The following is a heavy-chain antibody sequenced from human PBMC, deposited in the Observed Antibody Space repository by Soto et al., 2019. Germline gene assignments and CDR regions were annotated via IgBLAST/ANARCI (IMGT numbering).Heavy chain of an antibody. CDR1: GYTLTELS. D-gene: IGHD4-17*01. V-gene: IGHV1-24*01. J-gene: IGHJ4*02. Sequence: ASVKVSCKVSGYTLTELSMHWVRQAPGKGLEWMGGFDPEDGETIYAQKFQGRVTMTEDTSTDTAYMELSSLRSEDTAVYYCATGDYGDYAELYFDYWGQGTLVTVSS. CDR2: FDPEDGET. CDR3: ATGDYGDYAELYFDY.